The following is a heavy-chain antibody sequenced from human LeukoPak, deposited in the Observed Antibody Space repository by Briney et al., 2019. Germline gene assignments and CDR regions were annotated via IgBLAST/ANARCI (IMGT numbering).Heavy chain of an antibody. CDR3: ARDLSGWFSNYYYYMDV. V-gene: IGHV1-18*01. Sequence: GASVNVSCKASGYTFTSYGISWVRQAPAHGLERMGWISAYNGNTNYAQKLQPRVTMTTDTSTSTAYMELRSLRSDDTAVYYCARDLSGWFSNYYYYMDVWGEGTTVTVSS. CDR2: ISAYNGNT. J-gene: IGHJ6*03. D-gene: IGHD6-19*01. CDR1: GYTFTSYG.